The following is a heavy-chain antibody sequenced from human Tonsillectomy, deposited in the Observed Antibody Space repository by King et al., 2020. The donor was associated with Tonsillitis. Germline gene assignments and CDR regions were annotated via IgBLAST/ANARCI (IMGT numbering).Heavy chain of an antibody. CDR2: IYSGGSST. V-gene: IGHV3-23*03. CDR3: AKALYGAGSYYPPVEYFQP. CDR1: GFTFSSYA. J-gene: IGHJ1*01. D-gene: IGHD3-10*01. Sequence: VQLVESGGGLVQPGGSLRLSCAASGFTFSSYAMSWVRQAPGKGLEWVSVIYSGGSSTYYADSVKGRFTISRDNSKNTLYLQMNSLRAEDTAVYYCAKALYGAGSYYPPVEYFQPWGQGTLGTVSS.